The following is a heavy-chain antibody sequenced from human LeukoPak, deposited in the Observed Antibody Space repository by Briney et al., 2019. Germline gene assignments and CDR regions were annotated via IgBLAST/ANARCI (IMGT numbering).Heavy chain of an antibody. CDR2: IGVGGDT. CDR3: AREYCSTTRCAGGYFFDL. D-gene: IGHD2-2*01. Sequence: GGSLRLSCAASGFTFSEYDFHWVRQAPGQGLEWVSAIGVGGDTYYPGSLKGRLTISRENGMNSLYLQMNSLRAGDTAVYYCAREYCSTTRCAGGYFFDLWGRGILVTVSS. CDR1: GFTFSEYD. J-gene: IGHJ2*01. V-gene: IGHV3-13*01.